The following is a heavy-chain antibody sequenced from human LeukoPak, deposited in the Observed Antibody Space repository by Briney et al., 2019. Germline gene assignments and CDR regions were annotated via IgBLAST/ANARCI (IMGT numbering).Heavy chain of an antibody. D-gene: IGHD6-13*01. CDR1: GGSISRNSYY. Sequence: SETLSLTCSVSGGSISRNSYYWGWIRQPPGKGLEWIGNMDYSGITYYNPSLKSRVAISVDTSRNQFSLRLSSVTAADTAVYYCARVTGYMTEDFFDYWGQGTLVTVSS. CDR3: ARVTGYMTEDFFDY. V-gene: IGHV4-39*01. J-gene: IGHJ4*02. CDR2: MDYSGIT.